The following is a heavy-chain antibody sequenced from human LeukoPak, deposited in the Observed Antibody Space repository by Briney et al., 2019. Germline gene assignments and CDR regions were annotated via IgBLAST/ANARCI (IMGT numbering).Heavy chain of an antibody. CDR1: GGSFSGYY. CDR2: INHSGST. D-gene: IGHD3-9*01. V-gene: IGHV4-34*01. CDR3: AGLRYFDWIGIGRYGMDV. Sequence: PSETLSLTCAVYGGSFSGYYWSWIRQPPGKGLELIGEINHSGSTNYNPSLKSRVTISVDTSKNQFSLKLSSVTAADTAVYYCAGLRYFDWIGIGRYGMDVWGQGTTVTVSS. J-gene: IGHJ6*02.